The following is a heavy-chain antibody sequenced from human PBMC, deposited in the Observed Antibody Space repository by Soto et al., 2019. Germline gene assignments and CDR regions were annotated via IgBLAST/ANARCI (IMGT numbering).Heavy chain of an antibody. CDR3: AKDPPYDSSGYDRDY. CDR2: ISGSGGST. Sequence: EVQLLESGGGLVQPGGYLRLSCAASGFTFSRYAMSWVRQAPGKGLEWVSAISGSGGSTYYADSVKGRFTISRDNSKDTLYLQMNNLRGEHTAVYYCAKDPPYDSSGYDRDYWGQGTLVTVSS. V-gene: IGHV3-23*01. D-gene: IGHD3-22*01. J-gene: IGHJ4*02. CDR1: GFTFSRYA.